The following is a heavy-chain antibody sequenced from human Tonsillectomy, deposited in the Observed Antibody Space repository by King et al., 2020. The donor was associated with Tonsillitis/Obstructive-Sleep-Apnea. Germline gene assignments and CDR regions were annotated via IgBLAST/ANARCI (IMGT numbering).Heavy chain of an antibody. D-gene: IGHD1-26*01. CDR3: ARLGGTFDY. CDR2: TFPADSDT. Sequence: VQLVESGTEVKKPGESLKISCKGSGYSFPSYWIGWVRQMPGKGLEWMGITFPADSDTRYSPSFEGHVTISADKSISTAYLQWSSLKASDSAMYYCARLGGTFDYWGQGTLVTVSS. J-gene: IGHJ4*02. CDR1: GYSFPSYW. V-gene: IGHV5-51*01.